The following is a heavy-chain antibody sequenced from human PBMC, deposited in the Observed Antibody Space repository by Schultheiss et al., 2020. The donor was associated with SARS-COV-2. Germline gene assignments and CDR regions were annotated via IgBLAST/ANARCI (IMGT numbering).Heavy chain of an antibody. CDR3: AKDLGIVVARYYYYGMDV. D-gene: IGHD2-2*01. CDR1: GGSISSSSYY. J-gene: IGHJ6*02. V-gene: IGHV4-61*01. CDR2: IYYSGST. Sequence: SETLSLTCTVSGGSISSSSYYWSWIRQPPGKGLEWIGYIYYSGSTNYNPSLKSRVTMSVDTSKNQFSLKLSSVTAADTAVYYCAKDLGIVVARYYYYGMDVWGQGTTVTVSS.